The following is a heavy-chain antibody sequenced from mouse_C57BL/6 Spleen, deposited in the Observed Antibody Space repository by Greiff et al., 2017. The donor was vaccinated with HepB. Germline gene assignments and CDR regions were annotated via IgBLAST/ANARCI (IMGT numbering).Heavy chain of an antibody. CDR1: GFNIKDDY. CDR2: IDPENGDT. CDR3: TTGGLRAFAY. Sequence: EVQLQQSGAELVRPGASVKLSCTASGFNIKDDYMHWVKQRPEQGLEWIGWIDPENGDTEYASKFQGKATITADTSSNTAYLQLSSLTSEDTAVYYCTTGGLRAFAYWGQGTLVTVSA. D-gene: IGHD2-4*01. V-gene: IGHV14-4*01. J-gene: IGHJ3*01.